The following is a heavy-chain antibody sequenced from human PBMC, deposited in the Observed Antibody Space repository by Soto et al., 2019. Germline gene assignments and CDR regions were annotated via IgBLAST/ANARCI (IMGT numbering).Heavy chain of an antibody. J-gene: IGHJ4*02. D-gene: IGHD6-19*01. CDR2: ISGSGGST. CDR1: GFTFSSYA. V-gene: IGHV3-23*01. CDR3: ANTQVAVAGPHPPVDY. Sequence: GGSLRLSCAASGFTFSSYAMSWVRQAPGKGLEWVSAISGSGGSTYYADSVKGRFTISRDNSKNTLYLQMNSLRAEDTAVYYCANTQVAVAGPHPPVDYWGQGTLVTVSS.